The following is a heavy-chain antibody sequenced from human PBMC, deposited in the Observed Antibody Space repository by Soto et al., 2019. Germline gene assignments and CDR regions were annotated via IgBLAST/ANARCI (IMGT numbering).Heavy chain of an antibody. V-gene: IGHV3-74*01. CDR3: TRGPRATSAGTSAH. D-gene: IGHD6-13*01. J-gene: IGHJ4*02. CDR1: GVRFNMYW. Sequence: PGGSLKLSCAGSGVRFNMYWMHWVRQVPGKGPVWVARIYNDGTYADYADSVKGRFTISRDNAKDTLYLQMNDLRAEDSALYHCTRGPRATSAGTSAHWGQGTLVTVPS. CDR2: IYNDGTYA.